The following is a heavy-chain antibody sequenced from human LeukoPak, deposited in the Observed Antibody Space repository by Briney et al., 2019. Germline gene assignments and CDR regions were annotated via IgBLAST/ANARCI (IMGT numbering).Heavy chain of an antibody. CDR1: GYTFTSYG. D-gene: IGHD1-14*01. V-gene: IGHV1-18*01. CDR2: ISAYNGNT. CDR3: ARFKRSGWQPEPYMDV. Sequence: ASVKVSCKASGYTFTSYGISWVRQAPGQGLEWMGWISAYNGNTNYAQKPQGRVTMTTDTSTSTAYMELRSLRSDDTAVYYCARFKRSGWQPEPYMDVWGKGTTVTISS. J-gene: IGHJ6*03.